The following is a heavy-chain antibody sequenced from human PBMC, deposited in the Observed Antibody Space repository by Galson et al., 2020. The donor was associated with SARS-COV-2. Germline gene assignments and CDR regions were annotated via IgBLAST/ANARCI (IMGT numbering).Heavy chain of an antibody. V-gene: IGHV3-30*04. J-gene: IGHJ5*02. Sequence: GESLKISCAASGFTFSSYTMHWVRQAPGKGLQWVAVISVDGRTKYYPDSVKGRFTISRDNSRSTLFLQMNNLRPEDTAVYHCMMDPGLPSAWGRGTLVTVSS. CDR3: MMDPGLPSA. D-gene: IGHD2-2*01. CDR2: ISVDGRTK. CDR1: GFTFSSYT.